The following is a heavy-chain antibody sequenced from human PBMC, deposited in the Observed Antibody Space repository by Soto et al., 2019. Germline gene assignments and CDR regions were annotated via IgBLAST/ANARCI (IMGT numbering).Heavy chain of an antibody. CDR2: SSGSGGST. CDR1: GFTFGSDA. D-gene: IGHD1-26*01. V-gene: IGHV3-23*01. Sequence: EVQLLESGGGLVQPGGSLRLSCAASGFTFGSDAMSWVRQAPGKGLEWVSASSGSGGSTYYADSVKGRFTISRDNSKRPLYLQMSGLIAADTAVYYCAPGRSGAYYCYGVHVWGQGTTVTGS. J-gene: IGHJ6*02. CDR3: APGRSGAYYCYGVHV.